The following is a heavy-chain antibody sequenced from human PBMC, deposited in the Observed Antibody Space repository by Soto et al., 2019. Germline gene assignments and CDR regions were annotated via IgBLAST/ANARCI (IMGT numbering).Heavy chain of an antibody. V-gene: IGHV2-5*02. CDR3: PQRHKLIEGDAFYI. D-gene: IGHD3-10*01. CDR1: GFSLSTSGVG. CDR2: IYWDDEK. J-gene: IGHJ3*02. Sequence: QITLKESGPTLVKPTQTLTLTCTFSGFSLSTSGVGVDWIRQPPGKALEWLALIYWDDEKRYSPSLKSRLTITKDTSKNQVVLTRTNIDPVDTATYYWPQRHKLIEGDAFYIWGQGTMVTVSS.